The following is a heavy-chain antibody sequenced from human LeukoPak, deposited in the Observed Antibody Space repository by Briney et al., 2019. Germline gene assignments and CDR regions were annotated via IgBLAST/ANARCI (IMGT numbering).Heavy chain of an antibody. Sequence: SETLSLTCTVSGDSISSNYWSWIRQPPGKGLEWIGYIYNSGSTKYNPSLKSRVTISVDTSKNLFSLKLTSVTAADTAVYYCARGVDDSSGNYYVIWFDPWGQGTLVTVS. J-gene: IGHJ5*02. D-gene: IGHD3-22*01. CDR1: GDSISSNY. V-gene: IGHV4-59*12. CDR3: ARGVDDSSGNYYVIWFDP. CDR2: IYNSGST.